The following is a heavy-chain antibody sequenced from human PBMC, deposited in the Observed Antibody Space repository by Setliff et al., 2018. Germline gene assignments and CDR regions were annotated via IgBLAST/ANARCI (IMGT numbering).Heavy chain of an antibody. J-gene: IGHJ6*03. D-gene: IGHD3-3*01. CDR1: GDSISSRRNY. Sequence: PSETLSLTCTVSGDSISSRRNYWGWFRQPAGKELEWIGQIYTSWSTNYNPSLKSRVTISLDTSKNQFSLSLTSVTAEDTAVYYCARMSGFQYIDVWGKGTTVTV. V-gene: IGHV4-61*09. CDR3: ARMSGFQYIDV. CDR2: IYTSWST.